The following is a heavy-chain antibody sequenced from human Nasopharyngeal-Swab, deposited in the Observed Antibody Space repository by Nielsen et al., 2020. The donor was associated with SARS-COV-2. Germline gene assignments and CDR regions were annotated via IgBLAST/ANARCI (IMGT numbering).Heavy chain of an antibody. Sequence: WIRQPPGKGLEWVSGIGITDGRTYYGDSVKGRFTISRDNSKNTLYLQMDSLRAEDTAVYFCARGGDPREVVAATDCFDPWGQGTLVTVSS. CDR3: ARGGDPREVVAATDCFDP. CDR2: IGITDGRT. J-gene: IGHJ5*02. D-gene: IGHD2-15*01. V-gene: IGHV3-23*01.